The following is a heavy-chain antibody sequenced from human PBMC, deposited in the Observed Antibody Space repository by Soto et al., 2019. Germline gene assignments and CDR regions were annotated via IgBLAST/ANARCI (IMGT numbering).Heavy chain of an antibody. Sequence: LRLSCAASGFTFRIYSMHWVRQSPGKGLEWVAVMWYDGTNKYYGESVKGRFTISRGNSENTLYLQMNSLRVEDTAVYYCARDATFGTKGGSFDIWGHGXLVTVSS. CDR1: GFTFRIYS. J-gene: IGHJ3*02. CDR2: MWYDGTNK. CDR3: ARDATFGTKGGSFDI. D-gene: IGHD3-16*01. V-gene: IGHV3-33*01.